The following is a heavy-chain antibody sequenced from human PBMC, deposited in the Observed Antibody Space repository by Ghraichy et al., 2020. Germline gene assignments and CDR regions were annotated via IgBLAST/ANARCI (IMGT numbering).Heavy chain of an antibody. J-gene: IGHJ4*02. D-gene: IGHD2-15*01. CDR3: ARDLWPTGRCDY. V-gene: IGHV1-18*01. Sequence: ASVKVSCKASGYTFTSYGMNWVRQAPGQGLEWMGWINANNGNTNYAQKFQGRVTMTTDTSTSTAYMELRSLRSDDTAVYYCARDLWPTGRCDYGGQGSLVTVSS. CDR2: INANNGNT. CDR1: GYTFTSYG.